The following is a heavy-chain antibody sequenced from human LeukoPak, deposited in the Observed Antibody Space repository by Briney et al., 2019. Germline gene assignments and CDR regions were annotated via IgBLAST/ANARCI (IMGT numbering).Heavy chain of an antibody. V-gene: IGHV1-69*04. Sequence: ASVKVSCKASGGTFSSYAISWVRQAPGQGLEWMGRIIPILGIANYAQKFQGRVTITADKSTSTAYMELSSLRSEDTAVYYCARVLLGGIKDYWGQGTLVTVSS. J-gene: IGHJ4*02. CDR2: IIPILGIA. CDR3: ARVLLGGIKDY. D-gene: IGHD3-10*01. CDR1: GGTFSSYA.